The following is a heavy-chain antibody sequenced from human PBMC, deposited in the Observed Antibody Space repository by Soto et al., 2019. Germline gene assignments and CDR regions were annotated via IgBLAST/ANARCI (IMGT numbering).Heavy chain of an antibody. V-gene: IGHV5-51*01. D-gene: IGHD3-9*01. J-gene: IGHJ4*02. CDR2: IYPGDSDT. Sequence: PGESLKISCKGSGYSFTSYWIGWVRQMPGKGLEWMGIIYPGDSDTRYSPSFQGQVTISADKSISTAYLQWSSLKASDTAMYYCARLGPRVRYFDWLLDYWGQGTLVTVSS. CDR3: ARLGPRVRYFDWLLDY. CDR1: GYSFTSYW.